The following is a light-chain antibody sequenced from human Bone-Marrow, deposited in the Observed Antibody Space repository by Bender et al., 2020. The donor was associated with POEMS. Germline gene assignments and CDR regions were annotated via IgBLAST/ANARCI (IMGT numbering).Light chain of an antibody. J-gene: IGLJ1*01. V-gene: IGLV1-44*01. Sequence: QSVLTQPPSASGTPGQRVTISCSGSNSNIGTNAVNWYQQFPGTAPKLLIYSDNQRPSGVPDRFSGSKSGNTASLTVSGLQAEDEADYFCTSYEATNTLYVFGTGTRVTVL. CDR2: SDN. CDR1: NSNIGTNA. CDR3: TSYEATNTLYV.